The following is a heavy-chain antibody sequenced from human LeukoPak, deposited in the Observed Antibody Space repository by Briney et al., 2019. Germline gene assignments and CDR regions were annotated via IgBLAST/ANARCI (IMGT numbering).Heavy chain of an antibody. V-gene: IGHV1-18*01. CDR1: GGTFSSYA. CDR2: ISAYNGNT. CDR3: AMTLNVDTAMADGFDY. Sequence: GSSVKVSCEASGGTFSSYAISWVRQAPGQGLEWMGWISAYNGNTNYAQKLQGRVTMTTDTSTSTAYMELRSLRSDDTAVYYCAMTLNVDTAMADGFDYWGQGTLVTVSS. D-gene: IGHD5-18*01. J-gene: IGHJ4*02.